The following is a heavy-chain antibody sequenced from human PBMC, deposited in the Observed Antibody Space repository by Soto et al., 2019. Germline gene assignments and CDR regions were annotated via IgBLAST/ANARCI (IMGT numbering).Heavy chain of an antibody. CDR3: AKWGSTRPEFDY. V-gene: IGHV3-23*01. CDR1: GFTFSSYA. Sequence: SCAASGFTFSSYAMSWVRQAPGKGLEWVSAISGSGGSTYYADSVKGRFTISRDNSKNTLYLQMNSLRAEDTAVYYCAKWGSTRPEFDYWGQGTLVTVSS. J-gene: IGHJ4*02. D-gene: IGHD2-2*01. CDR2: ISGSGGST.